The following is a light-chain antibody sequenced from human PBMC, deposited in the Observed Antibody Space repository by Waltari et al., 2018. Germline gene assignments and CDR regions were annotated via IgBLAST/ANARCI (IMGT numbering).Light chain of an antibody. CDR1: GSNIGAGFD. CDR2: ANT. CDR3: HSYDSSLSAWV. J-gene: IGLJ3*02. V-gene: IGLV1-40*01. Sequence: QSGLTQPPSVSGAPGQRVTISCTGSGSNIGAGFDVHWYQHVPGTAPKLLIYANTTRPSGVPDRFSGSKSATSASLAITGLQAEDEADYFCHSYDSSLSAWVFGGGTKVTVL.